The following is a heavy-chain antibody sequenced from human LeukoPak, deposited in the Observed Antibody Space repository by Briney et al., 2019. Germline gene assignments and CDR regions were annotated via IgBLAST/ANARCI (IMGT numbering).Heavy chain of an antibody. V-gene: IGHV4-31*03. Sequence: SETLSLTCTVSGGSISSGGYYWSWIRQHPGTGLEWIGYIYYSGSTYYNPSLKSRVTISVDTSKNQFSLKLSSVTAADTAVYYCARGHKENIAVAGTGDALHGGIPQYYFDYWGQGTLVTVSS. J-gene: IGHJ4*02. CDR3: ARGHKENIAVAGTGDALHGGIPQYYFDY. CDR2: IYYSGST. D-gene: IGHD6-19*01. CDR1: GGSISSGGYY.